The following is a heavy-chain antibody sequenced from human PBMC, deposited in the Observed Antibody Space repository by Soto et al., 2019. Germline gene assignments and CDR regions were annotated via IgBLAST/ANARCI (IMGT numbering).Heavy chain of an antibody. V-gene: IGHV3-13*01. CDR3: ARELHGGSYGMAV. J-gene: IGHJ6*02. CDR2: ITTAGDT. Sequence: GGSLRLSCAASGFTFSNYDMHWVRQVTGKGLEWVSGITTAGDTYYPGSVKGRFTISREKAKNSLYLQMNSLSAGDTAVYYCARELHGGSYGMAVWGQGTTVTVS. CDR1: GFTFSNYD.